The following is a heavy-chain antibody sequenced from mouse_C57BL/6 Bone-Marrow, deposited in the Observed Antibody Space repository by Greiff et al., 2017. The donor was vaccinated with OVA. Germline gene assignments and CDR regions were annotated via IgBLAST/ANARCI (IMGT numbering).Heavy chain of an antibody. J-gene: IGHJ2*01. D-gene: IGHD4-1*01. CDR2: IYPRSGNT. CDR1: GYTFTSYG. V-gene: IGHV1-81*01. CDR3: ARANWGGDY. Sequence: VKLVESGAELARPGASVKLSCKASGYTFTSYGISWVKQRTGQGLEWIGEIYPRSGNTYYNEKFKGKATLTADKSSSTAYMELRSLTSEDSAVYFCARANWGGDYWGQGTTLTVSS.